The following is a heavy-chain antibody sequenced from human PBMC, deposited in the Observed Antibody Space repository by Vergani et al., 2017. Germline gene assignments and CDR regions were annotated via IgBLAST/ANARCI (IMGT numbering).Heavy chain of an antibody. Sequence: QVQLQQWGGGLLKPSETLSLTCVVNGGSFTSYHWTWIRQSPGGGLEWVGAIDHTGRPDYNPSLKSRLTMSVDKSRNQFSLTLNSVTATDTAIYFCARVNTETNGHLYYYYYMDVWGQGTAVTVS. J-gene: IGHJ6*03. CDR1: GGSFTSYH. CDR3: ARVNTETNGHLYYYYYMDV. D-gene: IGHD4-11*01. CDR2: IDHTGRP. V-gene: IGHV4-34*01.